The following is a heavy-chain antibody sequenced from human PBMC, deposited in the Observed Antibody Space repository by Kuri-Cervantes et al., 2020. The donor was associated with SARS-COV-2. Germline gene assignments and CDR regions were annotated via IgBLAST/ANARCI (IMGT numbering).Heavy chain of an antibody. CDR1: GFTFSSYA. J-gene: IGHJ4*02. Sequence: GGSLRLSCAASGFTFSSYAMSWVRQAPGKGLERVPAISGSGGSTYYADSVKGRFTISRDNSKNTLYLQMNSLRAEDTAVYYCAKDEGDIVVVPAATGYWGQGTLVTVSS. D-gene: IGHD2-2*01. CDR2: ISGSGGST. V-gene: IGHV3-23*01. CDR3: AKDEGDIVVVPAATGY.